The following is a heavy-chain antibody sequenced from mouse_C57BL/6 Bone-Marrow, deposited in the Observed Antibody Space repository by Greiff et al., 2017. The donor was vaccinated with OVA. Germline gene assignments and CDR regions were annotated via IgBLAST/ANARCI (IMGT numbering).Heavy chain of an antibody. D-gene: IGHD3-3*01. CDR2: ISGGGGNT. CDR1: GFTFSSYT. CDR3: TRQGRGAGDY. V-gene: IGHV5-9*04. J-gene: IGHJ4*01. Sequence: EVKLVESGGGLVKPGGSLKLSCAASGFTFSSYTMSWVRQTPEKRLEWVATISGGGGNTYYPDSVKGRITISRDNAKNTLYLHMSSLRSDDSAVYYGTRQGRGAGDYWGQGTTVTVSS.